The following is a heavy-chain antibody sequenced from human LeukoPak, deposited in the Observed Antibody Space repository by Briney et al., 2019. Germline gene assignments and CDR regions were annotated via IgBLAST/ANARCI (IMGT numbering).Heavy chain of an antibody. CDR2: IIPILGIA. V-gene: IGHV1-69*02. CDR3: ARDIVVVPVYYYYMDV. D-gene: IGHD2-2*01. Sequence: ASVRVSCKASGGTFGSYTISWVRQAPGQGLEWMGRIIPILGIANYAQKFQGRVTITADKSTSTAYVELSSLRSEDTAVYYCARDIVVVPVYYYYMDVWGKGTTVTVSS. CDR1: GGTFGSYT. J-gene: IGHJ6*03.